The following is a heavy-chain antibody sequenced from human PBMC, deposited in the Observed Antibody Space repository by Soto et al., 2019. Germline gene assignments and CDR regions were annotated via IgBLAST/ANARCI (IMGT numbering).Heavy chain of an antibody. J-gene: IGHJ4*01. D-gene: IGHD6-19*01. V-gene: IGHV4-30-2*01. CDR3: ARAGGLGAVAADY. Sequence: QLQLQESGSGLVKPSQTLSLTCAVSGGSISSGGYSWRWLRQPPGKALEWTGYIYHSGSTYYYTSIKNRGTLAVDRSTKQVSLKLSSVTASDTAVYYCARAGGLGAVAADYCGHRTLDSISS. CDR1: GGSISSGGYS. CDR2: IYHSGST.